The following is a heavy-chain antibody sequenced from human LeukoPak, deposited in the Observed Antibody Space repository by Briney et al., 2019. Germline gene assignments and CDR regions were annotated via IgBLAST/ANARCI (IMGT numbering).Heavy chain of an antibody. J-gene: IGHJ5*02. D-gene: IGHD5-18*01. CDR2: IYYSGST. Sequence: PSETLSLTCTVSGGSISSYYWSWIRQPPGKGLEWIGYIYYSGSTNYNPSLKSRVTISVDTSKNQFSLKLSSVTAADTAVYYCARDGSGYSYGYYWFDPWGQGTLVTVSS. CDR1: GGSISSYY. CDR3: ARDGSGYSYGYYWFDP. V-gene: IGHV4-59*01.